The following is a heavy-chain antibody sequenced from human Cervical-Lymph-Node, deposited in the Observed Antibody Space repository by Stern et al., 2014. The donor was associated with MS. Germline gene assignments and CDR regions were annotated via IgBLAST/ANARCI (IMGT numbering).Heavy chain of an antibody. CDR2: IYRDESNT. Sequence: HLPAPGAALAQPPGSPRPSRTASRPTSSHSWLHSVRQAPGQRLACVWRIYRDESNTKYADSVKGRFTVARDNAKNTLYLQMNNLRVDDTAIYYCARALPRGWFDPWGQGTLVTVSS. V-gene: IGHV3-74*03. D-gene: IGHD5-24*01. CDR3: ARALPRGWFDP. CDR1: RPTSSHSW. J-gene: IGHJ5*02.